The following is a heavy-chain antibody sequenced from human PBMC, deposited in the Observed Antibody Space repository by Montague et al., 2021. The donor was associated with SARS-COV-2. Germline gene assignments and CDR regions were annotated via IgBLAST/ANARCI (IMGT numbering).Heavy chain of an antibody. J-gene: IGHJ4*02. CDR3: VRGIEAAGSYDY. CDR1: GDSVSSNSAT. D-gene: IGHD6-13*01. CDR2: TYYRSMWKS. Sequence: CAISGDSVSSNSATWNWIRQSPSRGLEWLGRTYYRSMWKSDYARSVKSRIAINPDTLKNQFSLQLSSVTPEDTALYYCVRGIEAAGSYDYWGQGTLVTVSS. V-gene: IGHV6-1*01.